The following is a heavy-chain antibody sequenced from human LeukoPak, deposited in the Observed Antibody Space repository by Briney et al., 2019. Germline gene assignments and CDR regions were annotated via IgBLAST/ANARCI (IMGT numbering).Heavy chain of an antibody. Sequence: GGSLRLSCAASGFTFSSNAVTWVRQVLGKGLEWVSTISGSGSDTYYADSVKGRFTISRDNAKNTLYLQMNSLRADDTAVYYCASYNWVYDVDYWGEGTLVTVSS. D-gene: IGHD1-20*01. CDR2: ISGSGSDT. V-gene: IGHV3-23*01. J-gene: IGHJ4*02. CDR3: ASYNWVYDVDY. CDR1: GFTFSSNA.